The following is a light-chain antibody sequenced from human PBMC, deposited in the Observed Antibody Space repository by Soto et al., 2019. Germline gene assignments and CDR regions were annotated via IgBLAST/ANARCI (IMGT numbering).Light chain of an antibody. Sequence: EIGLTQSPGTLSLSPGERATLSCRASQSVISNLAWYQQKPGQAPSLLIYDASTRATGIPARFSGSGSGTDFTLSISRLETEDFAVYYCHQYGSAPITFGQGTRLEIK. CDR1: QSVISN. CDR2: DAS. CDR3: HQYGSAPIT. J-gene: IGKJ5*01. V-gene: IGKV3-20*01.